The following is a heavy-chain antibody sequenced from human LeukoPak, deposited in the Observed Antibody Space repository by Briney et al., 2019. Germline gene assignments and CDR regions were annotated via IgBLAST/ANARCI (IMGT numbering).Heavy chain of an antibody. J-gene: IGHJ3*02. CDR1: GGSFSGYY. CDR3: ARRLGWFGESTDAFDI. Sequence: SETLSLTCAVYGGSFSGYYWSWIRQPPGKGLEWIGEINHSGSTNYNPSLKSRVTISVDTSKNQFSLKLSSVTAADTAVYYCARRLGWFGESTDAFDIWGQGTMVTVSS. D-gene: IGHD3-10*01. CDR2: INHSGST. V-gene: IGHV4-34*01.